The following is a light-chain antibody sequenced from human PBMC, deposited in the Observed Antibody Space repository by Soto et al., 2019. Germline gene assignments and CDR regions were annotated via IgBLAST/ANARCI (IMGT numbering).Light chain of an antibody. CDR1: QSLVHIDGNTY. CDR2: KIS. J-gene: IGKJ2*01. CDR3: VQATRSYA. Sequence: DIVLTQTRLSSPVTLGQPASISCRSSQSLVHIDGNTYFNWLQQRLGQPPRLLICKISNRFPGVPHRFGGSGAATDFSLNISRVEAEDVGVYYCVQATRSYALGQGTRVDIK. V-gene: IGKV2-24*01.